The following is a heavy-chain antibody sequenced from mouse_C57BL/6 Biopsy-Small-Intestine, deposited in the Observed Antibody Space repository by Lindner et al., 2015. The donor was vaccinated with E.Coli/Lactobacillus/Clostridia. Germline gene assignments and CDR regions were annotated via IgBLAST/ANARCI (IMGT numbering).Heavy chain of an antibody. CDR3: ARVPLGATQDY. J-gene: IGHJ4*01. CDR1: GYTFTDYY. CDR2: INPNSGGT. D-gene: IGHD4-1*01. V-gene: IGHV1-26*01. Sequence: SVKVSCKAAGYTFTDYYVHWLRQAPGQRPEWMGRINPNSGGTNYAQKFQGRVTMTRDTSISTAYMELSKLTSDDTAVYYCARVPLGATQDYWGQGTLVTVSS.